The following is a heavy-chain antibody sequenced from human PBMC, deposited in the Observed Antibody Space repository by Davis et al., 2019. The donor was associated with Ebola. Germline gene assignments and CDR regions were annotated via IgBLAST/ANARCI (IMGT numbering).Heavy chain of an antibody. CDR2: ISHGADNT. CDR1: EFAFSSYA. D-gene: IGHD2/OR15-2a*01. Sequence: GESLKISCAASEFAFSSYAMSWVRQSPGRGLEWVSVISHGADNTFYADSVKGRFTISRDNSRATLLLQMNSLRAEDTAVYYCARVQNRQAYYYYAMDVWDQGTTVTVSS. V-gene: IGHV3-23*01. J-gene: IGHJ6*02. CDR3: ARVQNRQAYYYYAMDV.